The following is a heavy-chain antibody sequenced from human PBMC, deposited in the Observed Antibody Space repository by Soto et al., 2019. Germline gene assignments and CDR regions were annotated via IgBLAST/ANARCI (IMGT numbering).Heavy chain of an antibody. CDR3: AKAVAPLRYFVVNIAFDP. CDR1: GFTFSSYA. CDR2: ISGSGGST. D-gene: IGHD3-9*01. J-gene: IGHJ5*02. V-gene: IGHV3-23*01. Sequence: GGSLRLSCAASGFTFSSYAMSWVRQAPGKGLEWVSAISGSGGSTYYADSVKGRFTISRDNSKNTLYLQMNSLRAEDTAVYYCAKAVAPLRYFVVNIAFDPWGQGTLVTVSS.